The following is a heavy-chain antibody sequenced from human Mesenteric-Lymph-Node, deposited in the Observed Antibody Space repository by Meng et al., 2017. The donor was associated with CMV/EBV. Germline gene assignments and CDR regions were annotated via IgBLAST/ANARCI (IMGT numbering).Heavy chain of an antibody. CDR1: GYSISSGYY. CDR2: IYYSGST. CDR3: ARRRWLQYWTFDY. Sequence: SETLSLTCTVSGYSISSGYYWGWIRQPPGKGLEWIGTIYYSGSTYYNPSLKSRVTLSVDSSKNQFSLKLSSVTAADTAVYYCARRRWLQYWTFDYWGHGTLVTVSS. D-gene: IGHD5-24*01. J-gene: IGHJ4*01. V-gene: IGHV4-38-2*02.